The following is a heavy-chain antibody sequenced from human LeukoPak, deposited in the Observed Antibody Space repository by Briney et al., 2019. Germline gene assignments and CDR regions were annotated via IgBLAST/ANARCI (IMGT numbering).Heavy chain of an antibody. CDR2: ISGSGGST. CDR3: ASIFQIVGATDAVRDY. J-gene: IGHJ4*02. D-gene: IGHD1-26*01. V-gene: IGHV3-23*01. Sequence: PGGSLRLSCAASGFTFSSYAMSWVRQAPGKGLEWVSAISGSGGSTYYADSVKGRFTISRDNAKNTLYLQMNSLRAEDTAVYYCASIFQIVGATDAVRDYWGQGTLVTVSS. CDR1: GFTFSSYA.